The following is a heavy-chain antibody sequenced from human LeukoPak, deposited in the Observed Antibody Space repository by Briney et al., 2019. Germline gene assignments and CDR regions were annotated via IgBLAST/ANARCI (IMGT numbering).Heavy chain of an antibody. D-gene: IGHD6-13*01. CDR1: GGSISSSSYY. CDR3: ARGTRYSSSWYSYYFDY. V-gene: IGHV4-39*07. J-gene: IGHJ4*02. CDR2: IYYSGST. Sequence: SETLSLTCTVSGGSISSSSYYWGWIRQPPGKGLEWIGSIYYSGSTYYNPSLKSRVTRSVDTSKNQFSLKRSSVTAADTAVYYCARGTRYSSSWYSYYFDYWGQGTLVTVSS.